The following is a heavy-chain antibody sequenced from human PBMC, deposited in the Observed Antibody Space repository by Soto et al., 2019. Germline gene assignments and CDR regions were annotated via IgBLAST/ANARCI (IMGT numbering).Heavy chain of an antibody. V-gene: IGHV3-30-3*01. CDR2: ISYDGSNK. CDR3: AGGEDYDILTGYYSTFDY. D-gene: IGHD3-9*01. CDR1: GFTFSSYA. J-gene: IGHJ4*02. Sequence: GGSLRLSCAASGFTFSSYAMHWVRQAPGKGLEWVAVISYDGSNKYYADSVKGRFTISRDNSKNTLYLQMNSLRAEDTAVYYCAGGEDYDILTGYYSTFDYWGQGTLVTVSS.